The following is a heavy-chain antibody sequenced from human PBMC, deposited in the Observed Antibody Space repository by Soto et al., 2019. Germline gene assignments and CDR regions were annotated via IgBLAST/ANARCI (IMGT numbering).Heavy chain of an antibody. CDR3: AKDLIRGDGYVDFDY. V-gene: IGHV3-23*01. J-gene: IGHJ4*02. D-gene: IGHD3-10*01. CDR2: IYAGGGTT. Sequence: EVELLESGGALIQPGGSLRLSCAASGFIFSNYAMFWVRQAPGKGLDWVSTIYAGGGTTHYAESVKGRFTISRDNSNNRLYLQMNNLRAEDTAVYFCAKDLIRGDGYVDFDYWGQGTPVTVSS. CDR1: GFIFSNYA.